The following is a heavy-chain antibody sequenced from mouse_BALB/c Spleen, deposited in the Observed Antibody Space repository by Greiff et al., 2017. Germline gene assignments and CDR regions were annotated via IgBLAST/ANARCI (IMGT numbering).Heavy chain of an antibody. CDR3: ARDYYGSSSDY. CDR2: ISSGGST. Sequence: EVQLVESGGGLVKPGGSLKLSCAASGFTFSRYAMSWVRQTPEKRLEWVASISSGGSTYYPDSVKGRFTISRDNARNILYLQMSSLRSEDTAMYYCARDYYGSSSDYWGQGTTLTVSS. V-gene: IGHV5-6-5*01. CDR1: GFTFSRYA. J-gene: IGHJ2*01. D-gene: IGHD1-1*01.